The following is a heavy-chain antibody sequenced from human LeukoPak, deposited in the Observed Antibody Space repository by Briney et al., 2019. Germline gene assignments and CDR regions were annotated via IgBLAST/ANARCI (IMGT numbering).Heavy chain of an antibody. V-gene: IGHV1-69*04. J-gene: IGHJ4*02. CDR1: GGTFSSYA. CDR3: ARYDILTGTFDY. Sequence: SVKVSCKASGGTFSSYAISWVRQAPGQGLEWVGRIIPILGIANYAQKFQGRVTITADKSTSTAYMELSSLRSEDTAVYCCARYDILTGTFDYWGQGTLVTVSS. CDR2: IIPILGIA. D-gene: IGHD3-9*01.